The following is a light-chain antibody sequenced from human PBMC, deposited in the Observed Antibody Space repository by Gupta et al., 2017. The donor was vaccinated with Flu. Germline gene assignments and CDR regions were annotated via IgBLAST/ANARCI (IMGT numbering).Light chain of an antibody. CDR3: QQDYSTPWT. Sequence: DIVMTQSPDSLAVSLGERATINCKSSQSVLHSSNDKNYLAWYQQKPGQPPKLLIYWASTRESGVPDRFSGSGSGTDFTLTISSLQAEDVAVYYCQQDYSTPWTFGQGTKVEIK. CDR1: QSVLHSSNDKNY. J-gene: IGKJ1*01. V-gene: IGKV4-1*01. CDR2: WAS.